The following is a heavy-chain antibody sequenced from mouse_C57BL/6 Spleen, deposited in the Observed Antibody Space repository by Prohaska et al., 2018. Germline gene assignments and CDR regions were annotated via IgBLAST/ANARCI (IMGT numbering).Heavy chain of an antibody. CDR1: GYPFTSYW. CDR2: IDPSYSYT. Sequence: QVQLQQPGAELVKPGASVKLSCKASGYPFTSYWMQWVKQRHGQGLEWIGEIDPSYSYTNYNQKFKGKATLTVDTSSSTAYMQLSSLTSEDSAVYYCGYYDYWEGFAYWSQGTLVTVTA. CDR3: GYYDYWEGFAY. D-gene: IGHD2-4*01. V-gene: IGHV1-50*01. J-gene: IGHJ3*01.